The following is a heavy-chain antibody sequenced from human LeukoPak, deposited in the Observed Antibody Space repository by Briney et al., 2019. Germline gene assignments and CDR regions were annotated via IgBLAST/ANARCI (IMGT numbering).Heavy chain of an antibody. D-gene: IGHD3-22*01. CDR2: IWYDGSNK. Sequence: PGGSLRLSCAASGFTFSSYGMHWVRQAPGKGLEWVAVIWYDGSNKYYADSVKGRFTISRDNSKNTLYLQMNSLRAEDTAVYYCARDGYDYYDSSGYYPDHWGQGTLVTVSS. V-gene: IGHV3-33*01. CDR1: GFTFSSYG. CDR3: ARDGYDYYDSSGYYPDH. J-gene: IGHJ4*02.